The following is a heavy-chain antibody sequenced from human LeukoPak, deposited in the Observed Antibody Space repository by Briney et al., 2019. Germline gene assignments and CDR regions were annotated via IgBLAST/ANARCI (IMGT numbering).Heavy chain of an antibody. CDR2: IKQDGSEK. Sequence: QPGGSLRLSCAASGFTFSSYWMSWVRQASGKGLEWVANIKQDGSEKYYVDSVKGRFTISRDNAKNSLYLQMNSLRAEDTAVYYCARDPLPMDPETFDYWGQGTLVTVSS. D-gene: IGHD2/OR15-2a*01. J-gene: IGHJ4*02. CDR1: GFTFSSYW. V-gene: IGHV3-7*01. CDR3: ARDPLPMDPETFDY.